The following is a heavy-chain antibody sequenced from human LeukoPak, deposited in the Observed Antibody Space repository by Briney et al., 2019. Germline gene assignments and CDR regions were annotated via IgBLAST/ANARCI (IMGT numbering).Heavy chain of an antibody. J-gene: IGHJ4*02. D-gene: IGHD3-3*01. CDR2: INHSGST. Sequence: SETLSLTCAVYGGSFSGYYWSWIRQPPGKGLEWIGEINHSGSTNYNPSLKSRVTISVDTSKNQFSLKLSPVTAADTAVYYCARGRLLRRITIFGVVQYYFDYWGQGTLVTVSS. CDR3: ARGRLLRRITIFGVVQYYFDY. V-gene: IGHV4-34*01. CDR1: GGSFSGYY.